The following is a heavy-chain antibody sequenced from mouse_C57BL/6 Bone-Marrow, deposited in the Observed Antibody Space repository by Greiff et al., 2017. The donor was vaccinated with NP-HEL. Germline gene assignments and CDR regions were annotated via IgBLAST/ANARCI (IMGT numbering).Heavy chain of an antibody. D-gene: IGHD3-2*02. Sequence: EVKLQESGPALVKPSQTVSLPCTVTGYSITNGNHWWNWIRQVSGSKLEWIGYISASGSTDSNPSLKSRISITRDTSKNQLFLQLNSVTTEDIATYYGARDSSGYNYMDYWGQGTTLTVSS. CDR2: ISASGST. CDR3: ARDSSGYNYMDY. J-gene: IGHJ2*01. V-gene: IGHV3-4*01. CDR1: GYSITNGNHW.